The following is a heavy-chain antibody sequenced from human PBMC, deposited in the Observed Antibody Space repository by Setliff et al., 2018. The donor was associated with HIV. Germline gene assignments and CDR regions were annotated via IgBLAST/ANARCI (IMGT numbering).Heavy chain of an antibody. CDR3: ATRPRIAARPFDY. J-gene: IGHJ4*02. CDR2: IYTSGST. Sequence: SETLSLTCTVSGGSIRSYYWGWIRQPAEKGLEWIGRIYTSGSTNYNPSLKSRVTMSVDTSKNQFSLKLSTVTAADTAVYYCATRPRIAARPFDYWGQGMLVTVSS. CDR1: GGSIRSYY. V-gene: IGHV4-4*07. D-gene: IGHD6-6*01.